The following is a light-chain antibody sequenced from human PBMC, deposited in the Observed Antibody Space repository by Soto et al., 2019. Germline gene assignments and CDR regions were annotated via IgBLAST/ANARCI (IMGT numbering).Light chain of an antibody. CDR1: QGISNY. V-gene: IGKV1-9*01. Sequence: DIQLTQSPSFLSASVGDRVTITCRASQGISNYLAWYQQKPRKAPNLLIYVASSLQSGVPSRFSGSGSGTEFTLTFSRLQPEDLATYYCQQLFSFPPTFGQGTRLEIK. J-gene: IGKJ5*01. CDR3: QQLFSFPPT. CDR2: VAS.